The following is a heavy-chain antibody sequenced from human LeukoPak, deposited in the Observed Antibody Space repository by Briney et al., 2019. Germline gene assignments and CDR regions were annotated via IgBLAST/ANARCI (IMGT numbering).Heavy chain of an antibody. D-gene: IGHD2-15*01. V-gene: IGHV3-11*04. CDR2: ISSGGRTI. Sequence: GGSLRLSCAASRFTFSDYYMSWIRQAPGKGLEWVSYISSGGRTIYYADSVKGRFTMSRDNAKNSLYLQMNSLRAEDTAVYYCARPVVAATTPDTFDIWGQGTMVTVSS. J-gene: IGHJ3*02. CDR1: RFTFSDYY. CDR3: ARPVVAATTPDTFDI.